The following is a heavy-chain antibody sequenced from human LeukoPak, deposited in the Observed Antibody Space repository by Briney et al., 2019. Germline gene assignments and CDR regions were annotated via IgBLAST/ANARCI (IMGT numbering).Heavy chain of an antibody. J-gene: IGHJ1*01. CDR3: SKAEGYDSSPGYCQH. CDR1: AFTLDDYA. D-gene: IGHD3-22*01. V-gene: IGHV3-9*01. Sequence: GGSLRLSCAPSAFTLDDYAMHWVRQGPGDGLEWVSGIKWNSARTDYADSVKGRFTISRDNAKGSLYLQMNSLRAEDTALYYCSKAEGYDSSPGYCQHCGRGTLVSVSS. CDR2: IKWNSART.